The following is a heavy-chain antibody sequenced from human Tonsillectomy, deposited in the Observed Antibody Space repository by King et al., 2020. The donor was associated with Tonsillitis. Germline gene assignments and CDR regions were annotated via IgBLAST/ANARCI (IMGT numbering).Heavy chain of an antibody. CDR3: AXAAXXXDLXXXXYXXDX. V-gene: IGHV3-48*03. Sequence: VQLVESGGGLVQPGGSLRLSCAASGFTFSSYEMNWVRQAPGKGLEWVSYIGSSGSTIYYADSVKGRFTISRDNAKNSLYLQMNSLRAEATAVYYCAXAAXXXDLXXXXYXXDXXXKGXTVXVX. J-gene: IGHJ6*03. CDR2: IGSSGSTI. CDR1: GFTFSSYE.